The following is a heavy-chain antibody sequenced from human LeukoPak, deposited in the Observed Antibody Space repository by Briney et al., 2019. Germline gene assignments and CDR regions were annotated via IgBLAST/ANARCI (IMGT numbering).Heavy chain of an antibody. D-gene: IGHD3-3*01. CDR1: GFTFSSYA. Sequence: GGSLRLSCAASGFTFSSYAMHWVRQAPGKGLEWVAVTSYDGSIKKYADSVKGRFTISRDNSKNTLFLQMNSLRPEDAALYYCAREITIFGVVIQRYDAFDIWGQGTMVTVSS. V-gene: IGHV3-30-3*01. CDR3: AREITIFGVVIQRYDAFDI. J-gene: IGHJ3*02. CDR2: TSYDGSIK.